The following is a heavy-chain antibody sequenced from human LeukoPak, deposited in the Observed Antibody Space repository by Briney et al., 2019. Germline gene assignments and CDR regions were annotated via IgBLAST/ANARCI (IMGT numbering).Heavy chain of an antibody. CDR1: GFTFRSYA. J-gene: IGHJ4*02. CDR2: ISDSGAAT. Sequence: GGSLRLSCAASGFTFRSYAMSWVRQAPGKGLEWVSAISDSGAATNYADSVKGRLTISRDNSRNMLYLQMNSLRAEDTAVYYCAKRSCSGGSCNFDYWGQGTLVTVSS. V-gene: IGHV3-23*01. D-gene: IGHD2-15*01. CDR3: AKRSCSGGSCNFDY.